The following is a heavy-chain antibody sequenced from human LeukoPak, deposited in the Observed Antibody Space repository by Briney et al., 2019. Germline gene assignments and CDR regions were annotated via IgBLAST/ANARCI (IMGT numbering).Heavy chain of an antibody. CDR3: ARDRGLGHYYYYYGMDV. Sequence: PGGSLRLSCAASGFTVSSNYMSWVRQAPGKGLEWVSVIYSGGSTYYADSVKGRFTISRDNSKNTLYLQMNSLRAEDTAVYYCARDRGLGHYYYYYGMDVWGQGTTVTVSS. D-gene: IGHD6-19*01. CDR1: GFTVSSNY. J-gene: IGHJ6*02. CDR2: IYSGGST. V-gene: IGHV3-66*01.